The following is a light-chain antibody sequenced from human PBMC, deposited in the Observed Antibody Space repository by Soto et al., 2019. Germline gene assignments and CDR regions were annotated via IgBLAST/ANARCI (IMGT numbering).Light chain of an antibody. V-gene: IGLV2-14*01. CDR3: CSYAGSTTRVQ. CDR2: EVS. CDR1: SSDVDTYKY. Sequence: QSVLTQPAAVSGSPGQSITISCTGTSSDVDTYKYVAWYQQPPGKDPKLMIYEVSYRPSGVSDRLSGSKSSNAASTTISGLQAEDEADYYCCSYAGSTTRVQFGGGTKVTVL. J-gene: IGLJ2*01.